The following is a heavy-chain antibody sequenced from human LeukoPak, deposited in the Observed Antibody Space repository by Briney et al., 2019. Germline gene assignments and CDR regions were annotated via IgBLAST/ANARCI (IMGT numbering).Heavy chain of an antibody. CDR2: IIPIFGTA. CDR1: GGTFSSYA. Sequence: ASVKVSCKASGGTFSSYAISWVRQAPGQGLEWMGGIIPIFGTANYAQKFQGRVTITTDESTSTAYMELSSLRSEDTAVYYCAILDGYCRSTSCYWAYYYYYMDVWGKGTTVTVSS. D-gene: IGHD2-2*03. V-gene: IGHV1-69*05. CDR3: AILDGYCRSTSCYWAYYYYYMDV. J-gene: IGHJ6*03.